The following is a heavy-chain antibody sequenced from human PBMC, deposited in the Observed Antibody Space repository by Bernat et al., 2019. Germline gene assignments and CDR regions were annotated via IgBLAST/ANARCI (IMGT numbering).Heavy chain of an antibody. CDR2: IYSGGGT. CDR1: GFSVSSNY. CDR3: ARTPFRVAVVGTYHFDY. J-gene: IGHJ4*02. Sequence: EVQLVETGGGLIQPGGSLRLSCAASGFSVSSNYMSWVRQAPGKGLEWVSVIYSGGGTYYADSVKGRFTISRDNSKNKVSLQMNSLRAEDTAVYYCARTPFRVAVVGTYHFDYWGQGTLVTVSS. V-gene: IGHV3-53*05. D-gene: IGHD6-19*01.